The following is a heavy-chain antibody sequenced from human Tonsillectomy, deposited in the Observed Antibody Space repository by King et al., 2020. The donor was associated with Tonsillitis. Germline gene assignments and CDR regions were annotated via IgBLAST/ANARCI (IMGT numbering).Heavy chain of an antibody. D-gene: IGHD3-3*01. CDR3: AKADDFWSGYYYYYMDV. CDR2: ISYDGTNK. V-gene: IGHV3-30*18. Sequence: VQLVESGGGVVQPGRSLRLSCAASGFTFSSYGMHWVRQAQGKGLEWVAVISYDGTNKYYADSVKGRFTISRDNSKNTLYLQMNSLRAEDTAVYYCAKADDFWSGYYYYYMDVWGKGTTVTVSS. CDR1: GFTFSSYG. J-gene: IGHJ6*03.